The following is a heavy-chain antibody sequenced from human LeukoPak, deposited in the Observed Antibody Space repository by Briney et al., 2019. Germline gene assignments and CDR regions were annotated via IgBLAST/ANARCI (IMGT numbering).Heavy chain of an antibody. CDR1: GYTLTVLS. Sequence: ASVKVSCKVSGYTLTVLSMHWVRQAPGKGLERMGGFDPEDGETIYAQKFQGRVTMTEDTSTDTAYMELSSLRSEDTAVYYCATVRYDYVWGSYPFDYWGQGTLVTVSS. J-gene: IGHJ4*02. D-gene: IGHD3-16*02. V-gene: IGHV1-24*01. CDR2: FDPEDGET. CDR3: ATVRYDYVWGSYPFDY.